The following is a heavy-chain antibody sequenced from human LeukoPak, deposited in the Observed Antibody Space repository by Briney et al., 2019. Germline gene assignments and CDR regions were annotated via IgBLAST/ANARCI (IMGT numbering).Heavy chain of an antibody. J-gene: IGHJ4*02. Sequence: PGGSLRLSCAASRFTFSSYAMSWVRQAPGKGLEWVSSVSASGSTTYYADSVKGRFTISRDSSKNTLYLQMNSLRAEDTAVYYCAKGSLPGSYYFDYWGQGTLVTVSS. V-gene: IGHV3-23*01. CDR2: VSASGSTT. CDR3: AKGSLPGSYYFDY. CDR1: RFTFSSYA. D-gene: IGHD3-10*01.